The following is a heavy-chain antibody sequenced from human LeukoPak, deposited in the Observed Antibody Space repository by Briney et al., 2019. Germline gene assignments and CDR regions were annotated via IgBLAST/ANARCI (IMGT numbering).Heavy chain of an antibody. Sequence: SETLSLTCTVSGGSISSYYWGWIRQPPGKGLEWIGSIYYSGSTYYNPSLKSRVTISVDTSKNQFSLKLSSVTAADTAVYYCARGGGYIVGATFLDYWGQGTLVTVSS. J-gene: IGHJ4*02. CDR1: GGSISSYY. D-gene: IGHD1-26*01. V-gene: IGHV4-39*01. CDR2: IYYSGST. CDR3: ARGGGYIVGATFLDY.